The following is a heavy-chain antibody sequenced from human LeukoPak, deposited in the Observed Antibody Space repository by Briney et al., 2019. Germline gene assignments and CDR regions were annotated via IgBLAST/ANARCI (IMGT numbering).Heavy chain of an antibody. CDR3: ARGPYSSSWSAWFDP. J-gene: IGHJ5*02. V-gene: IGHV3-48*03. D-gene: IGHD6-13*01. CDR1: GFTFSSYE. CDR2: ISSTGSSI. Sequence: GGSLRLSCAASGFTFSSYEMNWVRQAPGKGLEWVLYISSTGSSIYYADSVKGRFTISRDNAKNSLYLQMNSLRAEDTAIYYYARGPYSSSWSAWFDPWGQGTLVTVSS.